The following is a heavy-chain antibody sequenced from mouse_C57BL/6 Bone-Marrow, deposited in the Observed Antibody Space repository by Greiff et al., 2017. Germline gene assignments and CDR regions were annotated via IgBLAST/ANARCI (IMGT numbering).Heavy chain of an antibody. V-gene: IGHV1-15*01. D-gene: IGHD1-1*01. CDR1: GYTFTDYE. CDR2: VDPETGGT. Sequence: QVQLQQSGAELVRPGASVTLSCKASGYTFTDYEMHWVKQTPVHGLEWIGAVDPETGGTAYNQKFKGKAILTADKSSSTAYMELRSLTSEDSAVYYCTRGDYGSSPWFAYWGRGTLVTVSA. J-gene: IGHJ3*01. CDR3: TRGDYGSSPWFAY.